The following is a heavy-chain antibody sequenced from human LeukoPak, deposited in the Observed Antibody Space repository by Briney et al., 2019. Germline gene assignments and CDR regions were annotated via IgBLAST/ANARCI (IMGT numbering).Heavy chain of an antibody. D-gene: IGHD2-2*01. Sequence: GESLKISCKGSGYSFTSYWIGWVRQMPWKGLEWMGIIYPGDSDTRYSPSFQGQVTISADKSISTAYLQWSSLKASDTATYYCARGGPGEGPAAMYLYFDYWGQGTLVTVSS. V-gene: IGHV5-51*01. CDR3: ARGGPGEGPAAMYLYFDY. CDR2: IYPGDSDT. J-gene: IGHJ4*02. CDR1: GYSFTSYW.